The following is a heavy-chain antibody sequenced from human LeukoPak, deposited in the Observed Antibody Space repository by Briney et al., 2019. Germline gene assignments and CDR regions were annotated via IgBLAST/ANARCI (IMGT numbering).Heavy chain of an antibody. Sequence: GASMKVSCKASGYTFTGYYMHWVRQAPGQGLEWMGRINPNSGGTNYAQKFQGRVTMTRDTSISTAYMELSRLRSDDTAVYYCARGMGDGSGWPYYYYYYMDVWGKGTTVTVSS. CDR1: GYTFTGYY. D-gene: IGHD6-19*01. J-gene: IGHJ6*03. V-gene: IGHV1-2*06. CDR2: INPNSGGT. CDR3: ARGMGDGSGWPYYYYYYMDV.